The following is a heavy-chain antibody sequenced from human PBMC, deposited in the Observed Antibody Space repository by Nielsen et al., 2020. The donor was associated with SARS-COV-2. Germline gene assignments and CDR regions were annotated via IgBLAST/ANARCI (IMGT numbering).Heavy chain of an antibody. V-gene: IGHV4-59*01. D-gene: IGHD4-17*01. CDR3: AREGGDRYGGFDY. Sequence: SETLSLTCPVSGGSISSNFWSWIRQPPGKGLEWRGYLYDNGIPNYNPSVKSRVIMSMDTSKNQFSLRLNSVTAADTAVYYCAREGGDRYGGFDYWGQGALVTVSS. CDR2: LYDNGIP. J-gene: IGHJ4*02. CDR1: GGSISSNF.